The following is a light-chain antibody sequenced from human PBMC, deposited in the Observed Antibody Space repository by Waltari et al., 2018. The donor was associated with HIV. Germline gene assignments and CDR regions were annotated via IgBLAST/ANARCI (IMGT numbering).Light chain of an antibody. CDR2: GNI. Sequence: QSVLTQPPSVSGAPGQRVTISCTGSSSNIGAGYGVHWYQQLPGTAPKLLIYGNINRPSGIPDRCSGSKSDTSASLAITGLQAEDEADYYCQSYDSSLSVVVFGGGTKLTVL. V-gene: IGLV1-40*01. CDR1: SSNIGAGYG. J-gene: IGLJ2*01. CDR3: QSYDSSLSVVV.